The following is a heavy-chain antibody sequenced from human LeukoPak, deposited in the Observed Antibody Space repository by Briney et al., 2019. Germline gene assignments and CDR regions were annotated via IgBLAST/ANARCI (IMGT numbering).Heavy chain of an antibody. V-gene: IGHV1-46*01. CDR1: GYTFTSYY. D-gene: IGHD2-2*01. J-gene: IGHJ5*02. CDR2: VNPSGGST. Sequence: GASVKVSCKASGYTFTSYYMHWVRQAPGQGLEWMGIVNPSGGSTSYALKFQGRVTMTRDTSTSTVYMELSSLRSEDTAVYYCARSGGDIVVVPAAGGKFDPWGQGTLVTVSS. CDR3: ARSGGDIVVVPAAGGKFDP.